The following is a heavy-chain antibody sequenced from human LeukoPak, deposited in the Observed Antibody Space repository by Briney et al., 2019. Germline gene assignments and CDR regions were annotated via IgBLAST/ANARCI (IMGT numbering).Heavy chain of an antibody. CDR1: GFTFSSYS. V-gene: IGHV3-21*01. D-gene: IGHD6-13*01. Sequence: PGGSLRLSCAASGFTFSSYSMNWVRQAPGKGLEWVSSISSSSTYIYYADSVKGRFTISRDNAKNSLYLQMNSLRAEDTAVYYCAKDQRSSIAAASDAFDIWGQGTMVTVSS. J-gene: IGHJ3*02. CDR2: ISSSSTYI. CDR3: AKDQRSSIAAASDAFDI.